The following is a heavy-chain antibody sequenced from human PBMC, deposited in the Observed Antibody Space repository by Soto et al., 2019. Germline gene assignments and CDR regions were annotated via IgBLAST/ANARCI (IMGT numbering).Heavy chain of an antibody. CDR2: ISHDGSNK. V-gene: IGHV3-30*18. Sequence: QVQLVESGGGVVQPGRSLRLSCAASGFIFSNYGMHWVRQAPGKGLEWVAVISHDGSNKHYADSVKGRFTISRDNSKNTLNLQMNSLRADDTAVYYCGKDPGVRTRSRPGDDWGQGTLVTVSS. CDR1: GFIFSNYG. CDR3: GKDPGVRTRSRPGDD. D-gene: IGHD1-1*01. J-gene: IGHJ4*02.